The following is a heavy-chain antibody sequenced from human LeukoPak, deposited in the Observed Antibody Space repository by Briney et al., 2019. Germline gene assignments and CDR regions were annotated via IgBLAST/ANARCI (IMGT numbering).Heavy chain of an antibody. D-gene: IGHD7-27*01. J-gene: IGHJ3*01. V-gene: IGHV3-9*01. Sequence: SGGSLRLSCGASGFTFDGYAIHWVRQAPGKGLEWVSGINWNSANRGYADSVRGRFTISRDNAKNSLFLQMSSLSPEDTAFYYCAKDLTAEGSGLDVWGQGTMVTVSS. CDR3: AKDLTAEGSGLDV. CDR2: INWNSANR. CDR1: GFTFDGYA.